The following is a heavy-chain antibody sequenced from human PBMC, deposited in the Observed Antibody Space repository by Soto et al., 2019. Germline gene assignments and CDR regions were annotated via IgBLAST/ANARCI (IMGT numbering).Heavy chain of an antibody. V-gene: IGHV4-59*01. CDR1: GGSISSYY. CDR2: IYYSGST. J-gene: IGHJ4*02. Sequence: LSLTCTVSGGSISSYYWSWIRQPPGKGLEWIGYIYYSGSTNYNPSLKSRVTISVDTSKNQFSLKLSSVTAADTAVYYCARTYYDYVWGSYRLGYFDYWGQGTLVTVSS. D-gene: IGHD3-16*02. CDR3: ARTYYDYVWGSYRLGYFDY.